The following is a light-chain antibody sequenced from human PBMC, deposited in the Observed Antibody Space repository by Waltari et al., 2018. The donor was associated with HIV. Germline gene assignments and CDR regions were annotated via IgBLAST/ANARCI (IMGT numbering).Light chain of an antibody. V-gene: IGLV2-14*03. CDR3: ASYTHRSTLV. CDR2: GVT. CDR1: SGDVGGFDF. J-gene: IGLJ3*02. Sequence: QSALTQPASVSGSPGQSITISCTGTSGDVGGFDFVSWYQQFPGTAPKVIISGVTKRPSGVSRRFSGSKSGNTASLTISGLQGDDEAYYYCASYTHRSTLVFGGGTKLTVL.